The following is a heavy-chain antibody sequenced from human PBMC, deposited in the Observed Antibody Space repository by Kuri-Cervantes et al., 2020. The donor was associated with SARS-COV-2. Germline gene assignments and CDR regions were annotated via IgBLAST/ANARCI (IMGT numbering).Heavy chain of an antibody. CDR3: AKDHFGLAASPGQVAFDY. CDR1: GFTSSSYG. CDR2: IRYDGSNK. J-gene: IGHJ4*02. V-gene: IGHV3-30*02. Sequence: GESLKISCASSGFTSSSYGMHWVRQAPGKGLEWVAFIRYDGSNKYYADSVKGRFTISRDNSKNTLYLQMNSLRAEDTAVYYCAKDHFGLAASPGQVAFDYWGQGTLVTVSS. D-gene: IGHD6-13*01.